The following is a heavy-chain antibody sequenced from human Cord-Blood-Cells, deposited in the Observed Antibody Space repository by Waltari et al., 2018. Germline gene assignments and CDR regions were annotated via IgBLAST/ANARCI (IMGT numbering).Heavy chain of an antibody. V-gene: IGHV1-2*02. CDR1: GYTFTGYY. CDR3: ARDVGDGQQLVDNWFDP. D-gene: IGHD6-13*01. J-gene: IGHJ5*02. CDR2: INPNSGGT. Sequence: QVQLVQSGAEVKKPGASVKVSCKASGYTFTGYYMHWVRQAPGQGLEWMGWINPNSGGTNYAQKFQGRVTMTRDTSISTAYMELSRLRSDDTAVYYCARDVGDGQQLVDNWFDPWGQGTLVTVSS.